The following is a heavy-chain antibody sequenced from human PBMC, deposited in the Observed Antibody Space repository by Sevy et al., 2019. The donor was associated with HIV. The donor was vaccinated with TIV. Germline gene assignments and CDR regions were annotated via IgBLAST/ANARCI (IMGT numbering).Heavy chain of an antibody. Sequence: GGSLILSCAASGFTFSNYAMNWVRHAPGKGLEWVSAISGSGGTTYYADSVKGRFTISRDNSKNTLYLQMSSLRAEDTAVYYCAKASTIAAAGGLFDCWGQGTLVTVSS. J-gene: IGHJ4*02. CDR3: AKASTIAAAGGLFDC. V-gene: IGHV3-23*01. CDR2: ISGSGGTT. D-gene: IGHD6-13*01. CDR1: GFTFSNYA.